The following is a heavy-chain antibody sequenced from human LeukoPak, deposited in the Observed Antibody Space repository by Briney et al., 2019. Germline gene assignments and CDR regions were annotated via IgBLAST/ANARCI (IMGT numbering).Heavy chain of an antibody. CDR1: GYSISTGRY. CDR2: IYQSGST. J-gene: IGHJ4*02. Sequence: SETLSLTCAVSGYSISTGRYWGWIRQPPGKGLEWIGSIYQSGSTYYNPSLKSRVTISVDTSKNQFSLNLRSVTAADTAVYYGARSLSTAGIDYWGQGTLVTVSS. V-gene: IGHV4-38-2*01. D-gene: IGHD2-2*01. CDR3: ARSLSTAGIDY.